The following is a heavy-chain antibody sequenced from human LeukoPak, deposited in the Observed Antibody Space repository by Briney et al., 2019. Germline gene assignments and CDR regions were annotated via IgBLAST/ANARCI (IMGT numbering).Heavy chain of an antibody. V-gene: IGHV5-51*01. CDR2: IYPGNSDT. CDR3: ARLDSYGYWSGY. D-gene: IGHD5-18*01. Sequence: GESLKISCKGSGYTFTSYWIGWVRQMPGKGLEWMGIIYPGNSDTRYSPSFQGQVTISADRPITTAYLQWSSLKASDTAMYYCARLDSYGYWSGYWGQGTLVTVSS. J-gene: IGHJ4*02. CDR1: GYTFTSYW.